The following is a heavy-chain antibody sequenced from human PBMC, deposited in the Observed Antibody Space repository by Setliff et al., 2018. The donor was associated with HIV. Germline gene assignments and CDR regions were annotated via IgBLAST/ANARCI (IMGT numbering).Heavy chain of an antibody. CDR3: VRGHCNSDKCWYTWFGP. V-gene: IGHV1-18*01. J-gene: IGHJ5*02. Sequence: ASVKVSCKASNYTLINYGVSWVRQAPGQGLEWMGWIGSYSGYTIYAQKFQDRLTMTTDTSTTTASMELRSLRSDDTAVYYCVRGHCNSDKCWYTWFGPWGQGTLVTAPQ. D-gene: IGHD2-2*01. CDR2: IGSYSGYT. CDR1: NYTLINYG.